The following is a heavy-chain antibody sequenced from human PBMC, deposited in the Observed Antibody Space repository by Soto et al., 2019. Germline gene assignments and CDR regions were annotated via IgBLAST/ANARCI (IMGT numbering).Heavy chain of an antibody. Sequence: GESLKISCKASGYSFIYYWIGWVRQMPGKGLEWMGTIYPSDSETRYSPSFQGQVTISADKSINTAYLQWSSLKASDTAIYYCERGGGSQYNWFDPWGQGTPV. CDR2: IYPSDSET. CDR1: GYSFIYYW. CDR3: ERGGGSQYNWFDP. D-gene: IGHD3-16*01. V-gene: IGHV5-51*01. J-gene: IGHJ5*02.